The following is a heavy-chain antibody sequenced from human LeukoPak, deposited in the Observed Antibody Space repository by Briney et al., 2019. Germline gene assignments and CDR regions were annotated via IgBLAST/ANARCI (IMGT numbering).Heavy chain of an antibody. V-gene: IGHV3-21*01. CDR2: ISSSRTYI. Sequence: GGSLRLSCAASGFTFSTYTMNWVRQAPGQGLEWVSSISSSRTYIYYADSVKGRFTISRDNAKNSLYLQMNSLRAEDTAVYYCARDALAAGYRLEWYYVDYWGPGTLVTVSS. J-gene: IGHJ4*02. CDR3: ARDALAAGYRLEWYYVDY. D-gene: IGHD2-2*01. CDR1: GFTFSTYT.